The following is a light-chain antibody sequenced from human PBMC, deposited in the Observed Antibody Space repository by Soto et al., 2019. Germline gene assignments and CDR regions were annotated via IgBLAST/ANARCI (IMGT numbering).Light chain of an antibody. J-gene: IGKJ1*01. Sequence: DIQMTQSPSALCASVGDRATITCRASQSISSWLAWYQQKPGKAPKILIYDASTLQSGVPSRLSGSGSGTELNLTISRLQPDDFATYYCQNYNSYSEACGQGTKVDIK. CDR1: QSISSW. V-gene: IGKV1-5*01. CDR2: DAS. CDR3: QNYNSYSEA.